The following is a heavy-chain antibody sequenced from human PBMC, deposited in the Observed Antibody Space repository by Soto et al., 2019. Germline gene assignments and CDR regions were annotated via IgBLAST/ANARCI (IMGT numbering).Heavy chain of an antibody. Sequence: PGWSLRLACASSGFTFINFEMHWVRQAPGKGLEWVSYINTAGSTKYYAESVKGRFTISRDNARNSLFLQMNSLRAEDTAVYYCARAECSSPDCLTAYYSYGLDVWGQGSTVTVSS. J-gene: IGHJ6*02. D-gene: IGHD3-9*01. CDR1: GFTFINFE. CDR2: INTAGSTK. CDR3: ARAECSSPDCLTAYYSYGLDV. V-gene: IGHV3-48*03.